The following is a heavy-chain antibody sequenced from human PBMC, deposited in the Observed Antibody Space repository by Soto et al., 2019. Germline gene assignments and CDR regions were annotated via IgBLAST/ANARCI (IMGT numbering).Heavy chain of an antibody. Sequence: QVQLQESGPGLVKPSQTLSLTCTVSGGSISSGDYYWSWIRQHPGKGLEWIGYIYYSGSTYYNPSLKSRVTISVDTSKNQFSLKLSSVAAADTAVYYCATYGSGSYKPTTFDYWGQGTLVTVSS. CDR2: IYYSGST. CDR1: GGSISSGDYY. J-gene: IGHJ4*02. V-gene: IGHV4-31*03. CDR3: ATYGSGSYKPTTFDY. D-gene: IGHD3-10*01.